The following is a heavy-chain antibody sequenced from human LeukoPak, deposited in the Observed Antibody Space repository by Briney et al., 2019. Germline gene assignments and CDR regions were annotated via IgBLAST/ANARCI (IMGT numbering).Heavy chain of an antibody. CDR3: ARFRNWGWGY. D-gene: IGHD7-27*01. CDR1: GGSISSYY. J-gene: IGHJ4*02. CDR2: IYYSGST. Sequence: SETLSLTCTVSGGSISSYYWSWIRQPPGKGLEWIGYIYYSGSTNYNPSLKSRVTISVDTSKSQFSLKLSSVTAADTAVYYCARFRNWGWGYWGQGTLVTVSS. V-gene: IGHV4-59*08.